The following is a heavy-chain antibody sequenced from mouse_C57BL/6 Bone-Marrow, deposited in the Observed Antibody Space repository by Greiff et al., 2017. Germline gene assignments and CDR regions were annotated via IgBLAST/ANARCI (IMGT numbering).Heavy chain of an antibody. Sequence: ELSCKATGYTFTGYWIEWVKQRPGHGLEWIGEILPGSGSTNYNEKLKGKATFPADTSSNTAYMQLSSLTTEDSAIYYCARGGTAQATWDFDYWGQGTTLTVSS. CDR3: ARGGTAQATWDFDY. J-gene: IGHJ2*01. CDR1: GYTFTGYW. V-gene: IGHV1-9*01. D-gene: IGHD3-2*02. CDR2: ILPGSGST.